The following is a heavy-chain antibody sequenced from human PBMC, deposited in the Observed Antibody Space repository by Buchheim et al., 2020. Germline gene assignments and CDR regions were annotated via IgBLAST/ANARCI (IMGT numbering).Heavy chain of an antibody. CDR3: ARIMGRSWNFDL. CDR2: INQDGGEK. Sequence: EVQLVESGGGLVQPGGSLRLSCVASGFTFSSSWMSWVRQVPGKGLEWVANINQDGGEKSYVTSVKGRLTISRDNAKNSVYLQLSSLKVEDNDLYYCARIMGRSWNFDLWGRGTL. J-gene: IGHJ2*01. V-gene: IGHV3-7*01. D-gene: IGHD2-8*01. CDR1: GFTFSSSW.